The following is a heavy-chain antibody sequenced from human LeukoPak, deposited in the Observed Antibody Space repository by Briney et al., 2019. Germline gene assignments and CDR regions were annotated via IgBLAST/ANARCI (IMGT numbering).Heavy chain of an antibody. D-gene: IGHD1-1*01. J-gene: IGHJ4*02. CDR1: GFTVSSNY. V-gene: IGHV3-23*01. CDR3: AKDKLKDDSSYFDY. CDR2: ISGSGGST. Sequence: GGSLRLSCAASGFTVSSNYMSWVRQAPGKGLEWVSAISGSGGSTYYADSVKGRFTISRDNSKNTLYLQMNSLRAEDTAVYYCAKDKLKDDSSYFDYWGQGTLVTVSS.